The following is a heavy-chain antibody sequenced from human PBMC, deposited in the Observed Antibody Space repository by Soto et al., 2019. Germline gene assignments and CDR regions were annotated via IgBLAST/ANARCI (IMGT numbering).Heavy chain of an antibody. CDR3: AKDLDIVVVPPTAPDY. CDR1: GFTFSSYG. V-gene: IGHV3-30*18. D-gene: IGHD2-2*03. CDR2: ISYDGSNK. Sequence: PGGSLRLSCAASGFTFSSYGMHWVRQAPGKGLERVAVISYDGSNKYYADSVKGRFTISRDNSKNTLYLQMNSLRAEDTAVYYCAKDLDIVVVPPTAPDYWGQGTLVTVSS. J-gene: IGHJ4*02.